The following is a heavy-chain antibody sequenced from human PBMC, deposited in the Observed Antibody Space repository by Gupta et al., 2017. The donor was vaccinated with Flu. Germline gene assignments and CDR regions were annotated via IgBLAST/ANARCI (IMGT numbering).Heavy chain of an antibody. Sequence: QAPGKGLDCVSTIAGIAGSGVNTYYADSVKGRFTISRDNSKNTLYLQLNSLRVEDTAVYYCAKDLYTSGCLPTCGMDVWGQGTTVTVSS. CDR3: AKDLYTSGCLPTCGMDV. J-gene: IGHJ6*02. D-gene: IGHD6-19*01. V-gene: IGHV3-23*01. CDR2: IAGIAGSGVNT.